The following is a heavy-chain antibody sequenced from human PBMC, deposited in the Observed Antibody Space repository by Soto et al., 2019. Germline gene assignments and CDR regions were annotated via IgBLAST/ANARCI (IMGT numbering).Heavy chain of an antibody. CDR3: AKMPKADYYGSGSYWPVAFDI. J-gene: IGHJ3*02. Sequence: PGGSLRLSCAASGFTFSSYAMSWVRQAPGKGLEWVSAISGSGGSTYYADSVKGRFTTSRDNSKNTLYLQMNSLRAEDTAVYYCAKMPKADYYGSGSYWPVAFDIWGQGTMVTISS. CDR1: GFTFSSYA. V-gene: IGHV3-23*01. CDR2: ISGSGGST. D-gene: IGHD3-10*01.